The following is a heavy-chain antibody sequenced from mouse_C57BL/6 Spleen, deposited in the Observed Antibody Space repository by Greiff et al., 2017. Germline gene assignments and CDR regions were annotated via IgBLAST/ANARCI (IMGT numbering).Heavy chain of an antibody. CDR1: GFNIKDDY. V-gene: IGHV14-4*01. CDR2: IDPENGDT. J-gene: IGHJ3*01. CDR3: TTENFTWFAY. Sequence: VQLQQSGAELVRPGASVKLSCTASGFNIKDDYMHWVKQRPEQGLEWIGWIDPENGDTEDASKFQGKATITADTSSNTAYLQLSSLTSEDTAVYYCTTENFTWFAYWGQGTLVTVSA.